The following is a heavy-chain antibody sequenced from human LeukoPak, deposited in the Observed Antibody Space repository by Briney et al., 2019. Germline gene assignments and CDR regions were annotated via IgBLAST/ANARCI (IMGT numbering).Heavy chain of an antibody. CDR1: GFFSSNWV. D-gene: IGHD6-19*01. J-gene: IGHJ4*02. V-gene: IGHV3-64D*06. CDR3: DSSGGIDY. Sequence: PGGSQSSSNAAAGFFSSNWVMRWVRQAPGKGLEYVSSISSNGGPTYYADSVRGRFTISRDNSKNTLYLQMSSLRTEDTAVYYWDSSGGIDYWGQGTLVTVSS. CDR2: ISSNGGPT.